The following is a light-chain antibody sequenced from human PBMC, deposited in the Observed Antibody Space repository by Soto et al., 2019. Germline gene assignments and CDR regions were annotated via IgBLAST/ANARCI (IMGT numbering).Light chain of an antibody. Sequence: QSVLTQPPSMSAAPGQRVTISCSGSNSNIGNNFVSWYQQFPGTAPKLLIFDNGQRPSGIPDRFFGAKSGSSATLSITGPQTGDEAIYYCATWDTKLNAVVFGGGTKVTVL. CDR1: NSNIGNNF. CDR3: ATWDTKLNAVV. J-gene: IGLJ2*01. V-gene: IGLV1-51*01. CDR2: DNG.